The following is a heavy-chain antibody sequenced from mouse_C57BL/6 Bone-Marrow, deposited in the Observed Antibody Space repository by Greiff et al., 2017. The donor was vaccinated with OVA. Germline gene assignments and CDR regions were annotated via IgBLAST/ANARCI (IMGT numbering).Heavy chain of an antibody. CDR3: ASDPYPAWFAY. Sequence: VQLQQSGPGLVKPSQSLSLTCSVTGYSITSGYYWNWIRQVPGNKLEWMGYISYDGSNNYNPSLKNRIAITRDTSKNQFFLKLNSVTTEDTATYYCASDPYPAWFAYWGQGTLVTVSA. V-gene: IGHV3-6*01. CDR1: GYSITSGYY. J-gene: IGHJ3*01. D-gene: IGHD2-10*01. CDR2: ISYDGSN.